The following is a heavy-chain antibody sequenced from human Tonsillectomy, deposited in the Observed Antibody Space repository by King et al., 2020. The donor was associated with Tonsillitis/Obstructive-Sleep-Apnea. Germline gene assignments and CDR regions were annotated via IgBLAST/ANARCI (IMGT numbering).Heavy chain of an antibody. V-gene: IGHV3-11*01. CDR2: ISSSGSTI. CDR3: ARDAATTSLLGYYYYYMDV. Sequence: VQLVQSGGGLVKPGGSLRLSCAASGFTFSDYYMSWIRQAPGKGLEWVSYISSSGSTIYYADSVKGRFTISRVNAKNSLYLQMNSLRAEDTAVYYCARDAATTSLLGYYYYYMDVWGKGTTVTVSS. D-gene: IGHD1-7*01. CDR1: GFTFSDYY. J-gene: IGHJ6*03.